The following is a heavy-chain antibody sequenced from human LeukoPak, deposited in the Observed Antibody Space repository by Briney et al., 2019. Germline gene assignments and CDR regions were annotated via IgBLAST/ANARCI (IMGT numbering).Heavy chain of an antibody. Sequence: GASVKVSCKASGYTFTSYYMHWVRQAPGQGLEWMGIINPSGGSTSYAQKFQGRVTMTTDTSTSTAYMELRSLRSDDTAVYYCARDEPMVRGVIIHNWFDPWGQGTLVTVSS. V-gene: IGHV1-46*01. D-gene: IGHD3-10*01. J-gene: IGHJ5*02. CDR3: ARDEPMVRGVIIHNWFDP. CDR2: INPSGGST. CDR1: GYTFTSYY.